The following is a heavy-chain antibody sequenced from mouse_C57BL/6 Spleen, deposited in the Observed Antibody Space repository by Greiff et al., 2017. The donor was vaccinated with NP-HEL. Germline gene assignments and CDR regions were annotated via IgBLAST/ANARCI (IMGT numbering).Heavy chain of an antibody. D-gene: IGHD2-4*01. CDR3: ARPHYDIYAMDY. Sequence: QVQLQQSGAELARPGASVKMSCTASGYTFTSYTMHWVKQRPGQGLEWIGYINPSSGYTKYNQKFKDKATLTADKSSSTAYMQLSSLTSEDSAVYYCARPHYDIYAMDYWGQGTSVTVSS. V-gene: IGHV1-4*01. J-gene: IGHJ4*01. CDR1: GYTFTSYT. CDR2: INPSSGYT.